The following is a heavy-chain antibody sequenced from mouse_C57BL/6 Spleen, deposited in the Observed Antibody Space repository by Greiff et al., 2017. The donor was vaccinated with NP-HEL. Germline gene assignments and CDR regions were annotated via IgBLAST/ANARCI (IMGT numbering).Heavy chain of an antibody. CDR1: GYSFTDYN. D-gene: IGHD1-1*01. CDR2: INPNYGTT. Sequence: VQLQQSGPELVKPGASVKISCKASGYSFTDYNMNWVKQSNGKSLEWIGVINPNYGTTSYNQKFKGKATLTVDQSSSTAYMHLNSLTSEDSAVDYCAREGSYGRSYEVWGQGTTLTVSS. J-gene: IGHJ2*01. V-gene: IGHV1-39*01. CDR3: AREGSYGRSYEV.